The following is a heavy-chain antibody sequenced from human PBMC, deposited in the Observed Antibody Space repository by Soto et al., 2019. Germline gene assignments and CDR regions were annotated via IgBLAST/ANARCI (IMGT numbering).Heavy chain of an antibody. CDR1: GYTFTGYY. D-gene: IGHD4-17*01. J-gene: IGHJ4*02. V-gene: IGHV1-2*04. CDR3: ARVPHGDYGEHYDY. Sequence: ASVKVSCKASGYTFTGYYMHCVRHAPGQGLEWMGWINPNSGGTNYAQKFQGWVTMTRDTSISTAYMELSRLRSDDTAVYYCARVPHGDYGEHYDYWGQGTLVTSPQ. CDR2: INPNSGGT.